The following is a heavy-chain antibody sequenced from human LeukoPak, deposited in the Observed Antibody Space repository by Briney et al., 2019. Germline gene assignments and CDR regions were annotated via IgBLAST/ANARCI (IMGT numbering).Heavy chain of an antibody. V-gene: IGHV4-34*01. CDR2: ISHGGIT. Sequence: SETLSLTGGVYXGSLINYYCHWIRQAPGKGLEWIGEISHGGITKHNPSLKSRVTMSQDTSKRQFSLKMNSMTAADTGVYYCGIFMDVVPGSMSWGLGTLVTVSS. J-gene: IGHJ4*02. D-gene: IGHD2-2*01. CDR1: XGSLINYY. CDR3: GIFMDVVPGSMS.